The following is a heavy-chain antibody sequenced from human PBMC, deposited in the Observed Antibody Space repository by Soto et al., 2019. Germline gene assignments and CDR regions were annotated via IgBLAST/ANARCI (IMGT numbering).Heavy chain of an antibody. D-gene: IGHD3-22*01. J-gene: IGHJ5*02. CDR3: VRWDSSGYSGLTPPIWFDP. CDR1: GYRFTSFW. Sequence: GESLKISCKGSGYRFTSFWIGWVRQMPGEALEWMGVIYPDDSDTRYSPSFQGQVTISADKSISTAHLQWSSLRASDTAMYYCVRWDSSGYSGLTPPIWFDPGGQRTLVTVSS. V-gene: IGHV5-51*01. CDR2: IYPDDSDT.